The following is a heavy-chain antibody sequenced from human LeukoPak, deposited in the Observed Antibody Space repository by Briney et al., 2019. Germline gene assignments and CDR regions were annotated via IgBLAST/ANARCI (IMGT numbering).Heavy chain of an antibody. V-gene: IGHV1-46*01. J-gene: IGHJ6*03. Sequence: ASVKVSCKASGYTFTSYYMHWVRQAPGQGLEWMGIINPSGGSTSYAQKFQGRVTMTRGTSTSTVYMELSSLRSEDTAVYYCARDIAARRMYYYYYYMDVWGKGTTVTASS. CDR1: GYTFTSYY. D-gene: IGHD6-6*01. CDR3: ARDIAARRMYYYYYYMDV. CDR2: INPSGGST.